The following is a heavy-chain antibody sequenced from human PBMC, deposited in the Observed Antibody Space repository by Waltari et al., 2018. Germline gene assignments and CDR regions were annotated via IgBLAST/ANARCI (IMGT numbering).Heavy chain of an antibody. CDR3: AREGRNYGMDV. V-gene: IGHV4-34*01. J-gene: IGHJ6*02. D-gene: IGHD3-10*01. Sequence: QVQLQQWGAGLLKPSETLSLTCAVYGGSFSGYYWGWIRQPPGKGLEWVGEINHGGSTKYTPCLTSRVTISVDTSKNQFSLKLSSVTAADTAVYYCAREGRNYGMDVWGQGTTVTVSS. CDR1: GGSFSGYY. CDR2: INHGGST.